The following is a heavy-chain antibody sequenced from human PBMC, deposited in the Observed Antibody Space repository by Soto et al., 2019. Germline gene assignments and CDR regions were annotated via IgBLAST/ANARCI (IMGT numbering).Heavy chain of an antibody. V-gene: IGHV4-34*01. CDR2: INHSGST. Sequence: ETLYLTCAVYGASFSRYYWRWVRQPPGKGLEWIGEINHSGSTNYNPPLKSRVTIAVDTSKSQFSLKRSSVTAADTAVYYCARVIRIGGWLDPWGKGTLVTVPS. CDR1: GASFSRYY. D-gene: IGHD1-26*01. J-gene: IGHJ5*02. CDR3: ARVIRIGGWLDP.